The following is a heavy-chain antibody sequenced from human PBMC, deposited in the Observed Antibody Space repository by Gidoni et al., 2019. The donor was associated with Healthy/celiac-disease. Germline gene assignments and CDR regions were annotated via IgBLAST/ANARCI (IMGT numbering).Heavy chain of an antibody. J-gene: IGHJ6*02. D-gene: IGHD3-22*01. CDR2: ISGSGGST. Sequence: EVQLLESGGGLVQPGGSLRLSCAASGFTFSSSAMRWVRQAPGKGLEWVSAISGSGGSTYYADSVKGRFTISRDNSKNTLYLQMNSLRAEDTAVYYCAKVQYYYDSSGSNRSGYYYYGMDVWGQGTTVTVSS. CDR1: GFTFSSSA. V-gene: IGHV3-23*01. CDR3: AKVQYYYDSSGSNRSGYYYYGMDV.